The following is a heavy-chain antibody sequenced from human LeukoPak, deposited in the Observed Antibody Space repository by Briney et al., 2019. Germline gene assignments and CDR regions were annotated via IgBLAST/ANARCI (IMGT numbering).Heavy chain of an antibody. Sequence: GGSLRLSCAASGFTFSNAWMSWVRQAPGKGLEWVGRIKNKTDGGTTDYAAPVKGRFTISRDDSKNTLYLQMNSLKTEDTAVYYCTTEYYDFWSGYYLTDYWGQGTLVTVSS. V-gene: IGHV3-15*01. CDR1: GFTFSNAW. CDR3: TTEYYDFWSGYYLTDY. CDR2: IKNKTDGGTT. D-gene: IGHD3-3*01. J-gene: IGHJ4*02.